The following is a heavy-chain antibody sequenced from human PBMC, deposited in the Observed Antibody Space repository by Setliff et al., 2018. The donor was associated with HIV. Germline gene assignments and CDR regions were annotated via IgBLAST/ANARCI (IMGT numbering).Heavy chain of an antibody. V-gene: IGHV3-30*09. J-gene: IGHJ6*02. CDR3: TRDGPGRARADYYGMDV. CDR2: ISYDGSNK. CDR1: GFTFSSYA. Sequence: GGSLRLSCAASGFTFSSYAMHWVRQAPGKGLEWVAVISYDGSNKYDADSVKGRFAISRDDSKNTLYLQMNSLSAEDTAVYYCTRDGPGRARADYYGMDVWGQGTTVTVSS.